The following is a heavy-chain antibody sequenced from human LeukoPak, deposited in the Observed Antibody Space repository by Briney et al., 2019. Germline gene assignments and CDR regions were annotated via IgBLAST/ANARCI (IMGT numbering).Heavy chain of an antibody. CDR2: IYYSGST. Sequence: PSETLSLTCTVSGGSISSYYWSWIRQPPGKGLEWIGYIYYSGSTNYNPSLKSRVTISIDTSNNQFSLKLSSVTAADTAVYYCAGGNYYGSGSYDYWGQGTLVTVSS. V-gene: IGHV4-59*01. J-gene: IGHJ4*02. CDR3: AGGNYYGSGSYDY. CDR1: GGSISSYY. D-gene: IGHD3-10*01.